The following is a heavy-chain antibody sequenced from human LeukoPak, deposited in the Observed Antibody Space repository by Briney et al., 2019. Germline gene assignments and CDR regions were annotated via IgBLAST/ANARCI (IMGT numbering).Heavy chain of an antibody. CDR1: GFTVSSNY. Sequence: PGGSLRLSCAASGFTVSSNYMSWVRQAPGKGLEWVSVIYSGGSTYYADSVKGRFTISRDNSKNTLYPQMNSLRAEDTAVYYCASQGTTMMTTYYYWGQGTLVTVSS. J-gene: IGHJ4*02. CDR3: ASQGTTMMTTYYY. V-gene: IGHV3-53*01. D-gene: IGHD2/OR15-2a*01. CDR2: IYSGGST.